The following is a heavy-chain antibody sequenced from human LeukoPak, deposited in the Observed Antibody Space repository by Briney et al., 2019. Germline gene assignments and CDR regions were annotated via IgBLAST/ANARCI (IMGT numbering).Heavy chain of an antibody. CDR2: VYYNGNT. CDR1: GGSISTYF. Sequence: PSETLSLTCTVSGGSISTYFWNWIRQPPGKGLEWIGYVYYNGNTNYNPSLKSRLTISVDTSKNQFSLKLTSVTAADTAVYYCVRDRAAAGGWPDPWGQGALVTVSS. V-gene: IGHV4-59*01. J-gene: IGHJ5*02. D-gene: IGHD6-13*01. CDR3: VRDRAAAGGWPDP.